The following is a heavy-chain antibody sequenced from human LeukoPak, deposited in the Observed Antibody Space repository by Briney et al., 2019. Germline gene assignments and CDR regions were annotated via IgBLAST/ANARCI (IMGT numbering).Heavy chain of an antibody. J-gene: IGHJ4*02. V-gene: IGHV1-69-2*01. CDR2: VDPEDGEA. CDR1: GYTFTDYY. D-gene: IGHD3-3*01. CDR3: ATGSATVFGVVITVDY. Sequence: GASVKVSCKASGYTFTDYYMHWVQQAPGKGLEWMGRVDPEDGEAIYAEKFQGRVTITADTSTDTAYMELSSLRSEDTAVYYCATGSATVFGVVITVDYWGQGTLVTVSS.